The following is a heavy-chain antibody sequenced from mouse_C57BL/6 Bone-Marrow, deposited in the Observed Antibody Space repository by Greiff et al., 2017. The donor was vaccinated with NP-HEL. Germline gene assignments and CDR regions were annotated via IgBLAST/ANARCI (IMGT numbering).Heavy chain of an antibody. V-gene: IGHV14-4*01. CDR1: GFNIKDDY. Sequence: EVKLQESGAKLVRPGASVKLSCTASGFNIKDDYMHWVKQRPEQGLEWIGWIDPENGDTEYASKFQGKATITADTSSNTAYLQLSSLTSEDTAVYYCTKYDGYSAWFAYWGQGTLVTVSA. J-gene: IGHJ3*01. D-gene: IGHD2-3*01. CDR2: IDPENGDT. CDR3: TKYDGYSAWFAY.